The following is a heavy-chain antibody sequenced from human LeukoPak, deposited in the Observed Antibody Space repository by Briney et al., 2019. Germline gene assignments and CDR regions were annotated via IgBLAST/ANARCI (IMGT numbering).Heavy chain of an antibody. J-gene: IGHJ4*02. D-gene: IGHD3-3*01. V-gene: IGHV4-30-2*05. Sequence: GSTYYNPSLKSLVTISVEPSKKQFSLKQSSVTAAETAVYYCARDLLHYDFWSGYYSSTFDYWGQGTLVTVSS. CDR3: ARDLLHYDFWSGYYSSTFDY. CDR2: GST.